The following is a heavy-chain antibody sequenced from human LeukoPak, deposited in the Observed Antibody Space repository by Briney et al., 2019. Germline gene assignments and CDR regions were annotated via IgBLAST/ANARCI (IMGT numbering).Heavy chain of an antibody. CDR3: ARDLPVAGDY. CDR2: IKQDGSEK. V-gene: IGHV3-7*01. D-gene: IGHD6-19*01. J-gene: IGHJ4*02. Sequence: GGSLRLSFAASGFTFSRYWMSWVRQPPGKGLEWVANIKQDGSEKYYVDSVKGRFTISRDNAKNSLYLQMNSLRAEDTAVYYCARDLPVAGDYWGQGTLVTVSS. CDR1: GFTFSRYW.